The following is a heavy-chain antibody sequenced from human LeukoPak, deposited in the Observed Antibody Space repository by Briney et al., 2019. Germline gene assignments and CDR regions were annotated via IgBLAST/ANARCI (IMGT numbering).Heavy chain of an antibody. Sequence: GGSLRLSCAASGFTFSSYAMSWVRQTPGKGLEWVSAISYSGGSTYYADSVKGRFTISRDNSKNTLYLQMNSLRAEDTAVYYCARENDYGDAFDIWGQGTMVTVSS. V-gene: IGHV3-23*01. CDR3: ARENDYGDAFDI. J-gene: IGHJ3*02. CDR2: ISYSGGST. CDR1: GFTFSSYA. D-gene: IGHD4-17*01.